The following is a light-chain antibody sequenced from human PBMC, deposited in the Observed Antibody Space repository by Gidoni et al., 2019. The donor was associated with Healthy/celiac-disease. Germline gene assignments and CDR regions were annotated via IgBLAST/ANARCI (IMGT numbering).Light chain of an antibody. Sequence: EIVMTKSPATLSVSPGERDTLSCRASQSVSSNLAWYQQKPGQAPRLLISGASTRATGIPARFSGSGSGTEFTLTISSLQSEDFAVYYCQQYNNWPWTFGQGTKVEIK. V-gene: IGKV3-15*01. CDR1: QSVSSN. J-gene: IGKJ1*01. CDR2: GAS. CDR3: QQYNNWPWT.